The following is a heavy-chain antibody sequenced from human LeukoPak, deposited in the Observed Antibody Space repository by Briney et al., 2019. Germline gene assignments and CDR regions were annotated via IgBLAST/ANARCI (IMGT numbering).Heavy chain of an antibody. V-gene: IGHV3-7*01. CDR2: INQDGREK. J-gene: IGHJ4*02. CDR1: GFTFSDYW. CDR3: ARDGVAPGLYFDY. D-gene: IGHD3/OR15-3a*01. Sequence: GGSLRLSCAASGFTFSDYWMNWVRQAPGKGLEWVASINQDGREKYSVDSVKGQFTISRDNAKNSLYLQMNSLGAEDTAGYYCARDGVAPGLYFDYWGQGSLVTVSS.